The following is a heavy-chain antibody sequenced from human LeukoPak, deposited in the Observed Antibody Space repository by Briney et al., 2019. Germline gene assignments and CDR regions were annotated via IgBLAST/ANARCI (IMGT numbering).Heavy chain of an antibody. J-gene: IGHJ4*02. CDR3: SRDHYYDSSGYHIDY. CDR1: GFTFSDYY. Sequence: PGGSLRLSCAASGFTFSDYYMSWVRQAPGTGLEWVANISSSGSNIYYADSVKGRFTISRDNAKNSLYLQMNSLRGEDTAVYYCSRDHYYDSSGYHIDYWGQGTLVTVSS. D-gene: IGHD3-22*01. V-gene: IGHV3-11*01. CDR2: ISSSGSNI.